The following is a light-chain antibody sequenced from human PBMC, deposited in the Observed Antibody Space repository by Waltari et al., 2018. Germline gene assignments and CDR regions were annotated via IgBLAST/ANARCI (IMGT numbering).Light chain of an antibody. V-gene: IGLV1-44*01. CDR3: TTWDDSLNGVV. CDR1: SYNIGSNT. Sequence: QSVLTQPPSASGTPGQRVTISCSGSSYNIGSNTVNWYQQLPGTAPKLLISANNHRPSGVPDRVSGSKSGTSASLAISGLQSEDEADYYCTTWDDSLNGVVFGGGTKLTV. J-gene: IGLJ3*02. CDR2: ANN.